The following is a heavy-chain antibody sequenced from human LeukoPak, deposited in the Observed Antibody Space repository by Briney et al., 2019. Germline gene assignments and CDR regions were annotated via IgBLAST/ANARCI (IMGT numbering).Heavy chain of an antibody. Sequence: PGGSLRLSCAASGFTFSSYAMSWVRQAPGKGLEWVSVIYSGGSTYYADSAKGRFTISRDNSKNTLYLQMNSLRAEDTAVYYCARVDTAMVFPFDYWGQGTLVTVSS. CDR2: IYSGGST. CDR3: ARVDTAMVFPFDY. CDR1: GFTFSSYA. J-gene: IGHJ4*02. D-gene: IGHD5-18*01. V-gene: IGHV3-66*01.